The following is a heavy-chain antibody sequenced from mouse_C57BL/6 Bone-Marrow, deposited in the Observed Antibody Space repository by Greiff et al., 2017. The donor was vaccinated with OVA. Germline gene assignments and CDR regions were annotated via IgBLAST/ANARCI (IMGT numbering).Heavy chain of an antibody. CDR3: ARDRGITTVVGGFDY. J-gene: IGHJ2*01. V-gene: IGHV5-16*01. CDR2: INYDGSSP. Sequence: EVQLVESEGGLVQPGSSMKLSCTASGFTFSDYYMAWVRPVPEKGLEWVANINYDGSSPYYLDSLKSRFIISRDNAKNILYLQMSSLKSEDTATYYCARDRGITTVVGGFDYWGQGTTLTVSS. D-gene: IGHD1-1*01. CDR1: GFTFSDYY.